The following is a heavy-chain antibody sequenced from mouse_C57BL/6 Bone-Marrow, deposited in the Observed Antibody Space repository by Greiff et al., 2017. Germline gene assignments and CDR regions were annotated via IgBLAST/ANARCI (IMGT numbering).Heavy chain of an antibody. D-gene: IGHD2-3*01. CDR1: GYTFTSYW. V-gene: IGHV1-55*01. CDR2: IYPGSGST. Sequence: QVQLQQSGPELVKPGASVKISCKASGYTFTSYWITWVKQRPGQGLEWIGDIYPGSGSTNYNEKFKSKATLTVDTSSSTAYMQLSSLTSEDSAVYYCARYEGPFDYWGQGTTLTVSS. CDR3: ARYEGPFDY. J-gene: IGHJ2*01.